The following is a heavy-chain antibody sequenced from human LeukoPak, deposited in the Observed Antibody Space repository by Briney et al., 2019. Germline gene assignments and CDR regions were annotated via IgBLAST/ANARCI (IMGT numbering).Heavy chain of an antibody. J-gene: IGHJ2*01. D-gene: IGHD4-17*01. CDR2: IKEDGSEK. CDR3: AAGLQEGKDPYGRVWYFGL. Sequence: GGSLRLSCAASGFTFSRCWMSLVRQAPGKGLEWVANIKEDGSEKYYVDSVKGRFTISRDNAKKSLYLQMNGLRAEDTAVYYCAAGLQEGKDPYGRVWYFGLWGRGTLVTVSS. V-gene: IGHV3-7*01. CDR1: GFTFSRCW.